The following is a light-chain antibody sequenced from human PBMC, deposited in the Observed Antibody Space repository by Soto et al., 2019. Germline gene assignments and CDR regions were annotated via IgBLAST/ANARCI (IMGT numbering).Light chain of an antibody. CDR1: QSVNDK. CDR3: KQYNDWRPCT. J-gene: IGKJ3*01. Sequence: EVVMTQSPATLSVSPGERATLSCRASQSVNDKVAWFQQKPGQAPRLLLIGASTTATGVPARFSGSGSGTELPLTISSLQSEDFAVYYCKQYNDWRPCTFGPGTKVDIK. CDR2: GAS. V-gene: IGKV3-15*01.